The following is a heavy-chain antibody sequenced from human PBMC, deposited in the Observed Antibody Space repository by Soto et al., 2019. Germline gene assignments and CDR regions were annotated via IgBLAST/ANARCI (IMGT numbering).Heavy chain of an antibody. J-gene: IGHJ6*02. CDR2: IFWDDDK. Sequence: QITLKESGPPLVKPTQTLTLTCTFSGFSLRTSGVGVGWIRQPPGKALEWLALIFWDDDKRYSPSLTSRLPTAKXXSENRVFLTMTNMDPVDAATYYCTHHGYYSYGMDVWGQGTTVTVSS. CDR1: GFSLRTSGVG. V-gene: IGHV2-5*02. CDR3: THHGYYSYGMDV.